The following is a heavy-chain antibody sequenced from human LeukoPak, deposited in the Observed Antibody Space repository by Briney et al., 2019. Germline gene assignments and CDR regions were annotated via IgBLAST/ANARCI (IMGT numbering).Heavy chain of an antibody. D-gene: IGHD5-24*01. Sequence: GGSLRLSCAASGFTFSGYGIHWVRQAPGKGLEWVACIRYDGTNKYYADSVKGRFTISGDNSKNTLYLQMNSLRAEDTAVYYCAKDKNDYNDSYYMDVWGKGTTVTVSS. CDR1: GFTFSGYG. CDR3: AKDKNDYNDSYYMDV. V-gene: IGHV3-30*02. CDR2: IRYDGTNK. J-gene: IGHJ6*03.